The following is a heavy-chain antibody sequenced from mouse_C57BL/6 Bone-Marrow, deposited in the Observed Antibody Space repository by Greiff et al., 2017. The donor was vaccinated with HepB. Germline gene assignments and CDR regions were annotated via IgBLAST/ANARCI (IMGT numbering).Heavy chain of an antibody. Sequence: EVQLVESGGGLVQPGGSMKLSCVASGFTFSNYWMNWVRQSPEKGLEWVAQIRLKSDNYATHYAESVKGRFTISRDDSKSSVYLQMNNLKAEDTGIYYCTVTMIRGAMDYWGQGTSVTVSS. V-gene: IGHV6-3*01. CDR2: IRLKSDNYAT. CDR3: TVTMIRGAMDY. J-gene: IGHJ4*01. D-gene: IGHD2-4*01. CDR1: GFTFSNYW.